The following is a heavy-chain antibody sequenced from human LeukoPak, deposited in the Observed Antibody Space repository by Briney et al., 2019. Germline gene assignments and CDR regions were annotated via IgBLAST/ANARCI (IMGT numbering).Heavy chain of an antibody. J-gene: IGHJ3*02. CDR3: ARDEDAFDI. Sequence: GGSLRLSCAASGFTFSCCTMNWVRQAPGKGLEWVSSISGSSSYISYADSVKGRFTISKDNAKNSLYLHMNSLRAEDTAVYYCARDEDAFDIWGQGTMVTVSS. CDR2: ISGSSSYI. CDR1: GFTFSCCT. V-gene: IGHV3-21*01.